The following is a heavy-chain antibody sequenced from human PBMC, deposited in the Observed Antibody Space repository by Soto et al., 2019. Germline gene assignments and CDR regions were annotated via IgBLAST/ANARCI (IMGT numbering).Heavy chain of an antibody. J-gene: IGHJ4*02. D-gene: IGHD4-17*01. CDR2: INYSGSN. CDR3: AREVPSPYGLDY. Sequence: NPSETLSLTCTVSGGSISSGGYYWNWIRQHPEKDVKWIRYINYSGSNYYNPSRKSRVTIAVDTSKNQFSLRLSTVTAADTDVYYCAREVPSPYGLDYWGQGILVTVSS. CDR1: GGSISSGGYY. V-gene: IGHV4-31*03.